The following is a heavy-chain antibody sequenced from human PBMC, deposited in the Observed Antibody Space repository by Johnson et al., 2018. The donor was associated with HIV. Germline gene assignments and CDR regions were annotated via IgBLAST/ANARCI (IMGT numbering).Heavy chain of an antibody. CDR1: GFTFDDSD. CDR2: INWNGGST. Sequence: VQLVESGGGVVRPGGSLRLSCAASGFTFDDSDMIWVRQGPGQGLEWVSGINWNGGSTGYADSVKGRFTLSRDNSKNTLYLQMNSLRSDDTAVYYCARDRPLTATTTRFDAVDIWGLGTVVTVSS. D-gene: IGHD1-7*01. V-gene: IGHV3-20*04. J-gene: IGHJ3*02. CDR3: ARDRPLTATTTRFDAVDI.